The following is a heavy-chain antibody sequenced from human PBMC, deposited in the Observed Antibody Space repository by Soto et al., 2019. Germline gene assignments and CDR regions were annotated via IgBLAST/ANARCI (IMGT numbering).Heavy chain of an antibody. J-gene: IGHJ6*02. CDR3: VMVDNYVTPTPPDF. Sequence: ASVKVSCKASGYTFTGYYMHWVRQAPGQGLEWMGWINPNSGGTNYAQKFQGWVTMTRDTSISTAYMELSRLRSDDTAVYYCVMVDNYVTPTPPDFCGQGTTVTVSS. V-gene: IGHV1-2*04. CDR2: INPNSGGT. D-gene: IGHD3-16*01. CDR1: GYTFTGYY.